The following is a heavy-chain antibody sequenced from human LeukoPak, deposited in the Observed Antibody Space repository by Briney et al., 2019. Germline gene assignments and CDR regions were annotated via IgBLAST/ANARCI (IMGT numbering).Heavy chain of an antibody. V-gene: IGHV4-31*03. J-gene: IGHJ5*02. D-gene: IGHD3-10*01. Sequence: SETLSLTCTVSGGSISSGGYYWSWIRQHPGKGLEWIGYIYYSGSTYYNPSLKSRVTISVDTSKNQFSLKLSSVTAADTAVYYCARVEVGGYYGSGSYSWWFAPWGQGTQVTVSS. CDR3: ARVEVGGYYGSGSYSWWFAP. CDR2: IYYSGST. CDR1: GGSISSGGYY.